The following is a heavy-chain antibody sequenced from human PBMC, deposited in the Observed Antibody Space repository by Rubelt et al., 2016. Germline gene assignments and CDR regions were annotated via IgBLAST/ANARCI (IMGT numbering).Heavy chain of an antibody. D-gene: IGHD5-24*01. Sequence: QVQLQQWGAGLLKPSETLSLTCAVYGGSFSGYYWSWIRQPPGKGLEWIGEINHSGSTNYNLSLKSRVTISVDTSKNQFSLKLNSVTAADTAVYYCASPMATGLDYWGQGTLVTVSS. CDR1: GGSFSGYY. J-gene: IGHJ4*02. V-gene: IGHV4-34*01. CDR2: INHSGST. CDR3: ASPMATGLDY.